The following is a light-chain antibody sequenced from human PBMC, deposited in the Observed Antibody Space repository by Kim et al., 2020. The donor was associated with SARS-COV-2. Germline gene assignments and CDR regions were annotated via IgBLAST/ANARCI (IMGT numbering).Light chain of an antibody. CDR3: QQYDCFPWT. Sequence: DIQMTQSPSTLSASVGDRVTVTCRASQTISNWLAWYQQKPGKAPKLLIYDASSLESGVPSRFSGSGSGTEFTLTISSLQPEDFATYYCQQYDCFPWTFGQGTKVDIK. CDR2: DAS. J-gene: IGKJ1*01. V-gene: IGKV1-5*01. CDR1: QTISNW.